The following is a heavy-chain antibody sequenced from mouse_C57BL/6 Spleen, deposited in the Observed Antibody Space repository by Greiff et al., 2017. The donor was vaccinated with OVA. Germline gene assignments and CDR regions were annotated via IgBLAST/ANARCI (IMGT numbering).Heavy chain of an antibody. D-gene: IGHD2-4*01. CDR1: GFTFSSYA. CDR3: AREGITTRYAMDY. V-gene: IGHV5-4*01. Sequence: EVQLQESGGGLVKPGGSLKLSCAASGFTFSSYAMSWVRQTPEKRLEWVATISDGGSYTYYPDNVKGRFTISRDNAKNNLYLQMSHLKSEDTAMYYCAREGITTRYAMDYWGQGTSVTVSS. J-gene: IGHJ4*01. CDR2: ISDGGSYT.